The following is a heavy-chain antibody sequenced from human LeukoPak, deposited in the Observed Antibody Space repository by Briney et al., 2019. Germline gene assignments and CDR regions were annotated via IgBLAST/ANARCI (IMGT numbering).Heavy chain of an antibody. J-gene: IGHJ4*02. D-gene: IGHD2-15*01. Sequence: GGSLRLSCAASGFTFSSYSMNWVRQAPGKGLEWVSSISSSSSYIYYADSVKGRFTISRDNAKNSLYLQMNSLRAEDTAVYYCAKAPDWAASYFDYWGQGTLVTVSS. V-gene: IGHV3-21*01. CDR1: GFTFSSYS. CDR2: ISSSSSYI. CDR3: AKAPDWAASYFDY.